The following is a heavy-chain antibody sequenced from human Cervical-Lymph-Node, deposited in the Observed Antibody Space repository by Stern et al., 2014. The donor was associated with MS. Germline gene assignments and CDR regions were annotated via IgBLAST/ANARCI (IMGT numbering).Heavy chain of an antibody. J-gene: IGHJ6*02. D-gene: IGHD2-2*01. Sequence: QVQLVQSGAEVKKPGSSVKVSCKASGGTFSSYAISWVRQAPGQGLEWMGGVIPIFGTANYAQKFQGRVTITEDESTSTAYMELSSLRSEDTAVYYCARDHVVPAARYYYYGMDVWGQGTTVTVSS. V-gene: IGHV1-69*01. CDR3: ARDHVVPAARYYYYGMDV. CDR1: GGTFSSYA. CDR2: VIPIFGTA.